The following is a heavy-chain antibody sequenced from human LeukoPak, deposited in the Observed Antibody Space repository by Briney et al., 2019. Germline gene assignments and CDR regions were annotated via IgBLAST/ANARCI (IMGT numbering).Heavy chain of an antibody. J-gene: IGHJ4*02. CDR3: ARDGGPAYYYDSSGYYDY. Sequence: GGSLRLSCIGAGFTFTTYWMGWVRQAPGKGLEWVANIKQDGSEKYYVDSVKGRFTISRDNANNSLYLQMNSLRAEDTAVYYCARDGGPAYYYDSSGYYDYWGQGTLVTVSS. D-gene: IGHD3-22*01. V-gene: IGHV3-7*01. CDR1: GFTFTTYW. CDR2: IKQDGSEK.